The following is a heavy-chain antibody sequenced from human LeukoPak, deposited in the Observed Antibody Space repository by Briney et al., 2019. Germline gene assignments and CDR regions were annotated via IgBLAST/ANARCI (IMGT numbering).Heavy chain of an antibody. CDR3: ARESALDSSWSFDY. CDR2: INPSGGST. CDR1: GYTFTSYY. V-gene: IGHV1-46*01. J-gene: IGHJ4*02. D-gene: IGHD6-13*01. Sequence: ASVKVSCNASGYTFTSYYMHWVRQAPGQGLEWMGIINPSGGSTSYAQKFQGRVTMTTDTSTSTAYMELRSLRSDDTAVYYCARESALDSSWSFDYWGQGTLVTVSS.